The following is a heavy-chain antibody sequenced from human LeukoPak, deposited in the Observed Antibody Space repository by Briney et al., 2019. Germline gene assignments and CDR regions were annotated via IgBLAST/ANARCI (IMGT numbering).Heavy chain of an antibody. V-gene: IGHV4-59*01. CDR2: IYYSGST. CDR3: ARAHIDYYGSGRNWFDP. CDR1: GGSFSDSY. Sequence: SETLSLTCAVYGGSFSDSYWTWIRQPPGKGLEWIGYIYYSGSTNYNPSLKSRVTISVDTSKNQFSLKLSSVTAADTAVYYCARAHIDYYGSGRNWFDPWGQGTLVTVSS. J-gene: IGHJ5*02. D-gene: IGHD3-10*01.